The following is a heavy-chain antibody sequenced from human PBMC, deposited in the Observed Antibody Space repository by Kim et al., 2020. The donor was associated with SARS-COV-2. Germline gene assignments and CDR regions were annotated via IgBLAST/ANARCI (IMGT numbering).Heavy chain of an antibody. CDR1: GYTFTSYA. J-gene: IGHJ6*02. CDR2: INTNTGNP. CDR3: ARLGYLMGVATSLYYYYGMDV. D-gene: IGHD5-12*01. Sequence: ASVKVSYKASGYTFTSYAMNWVRQAPGQGLEWMGWINTNTGNPTYAQGFTGRYVFSLDTSVSTAYLQISSLKAEDTAVYYCARLGYLMGVATSLYYYYGMDVWGQGTTVTVSS. V-gene: IGHV7-4-1*02.